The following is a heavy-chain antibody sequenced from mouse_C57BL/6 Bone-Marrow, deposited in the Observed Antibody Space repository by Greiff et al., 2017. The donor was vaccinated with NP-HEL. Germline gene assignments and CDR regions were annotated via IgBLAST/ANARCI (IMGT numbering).Heavy chain of an antibody. Sequence: VQLKESGGGLVQPKGSLKLSCAASGFSFNTYAMNWVRQAPGQGLEWVARIRSKSNNYATYYADSVKDRFTISREDSESMLYLQMNNLKTEDTAMYDCVRQGLRRYFDVWGTGTTVTVSS. CDR3: VRQGLRRYFDV. CDR1: GFSFNTYA. D-gene: IGHD2-4*01. J-gene: IGHJ1*03. V-gene: IGHV10-1*01. CDR2: IRSKSNNYAT.